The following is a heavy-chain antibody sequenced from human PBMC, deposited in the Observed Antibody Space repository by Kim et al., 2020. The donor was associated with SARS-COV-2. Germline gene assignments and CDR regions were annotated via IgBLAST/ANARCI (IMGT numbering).Heavy chain of an antibody. CDR1: DTSVTSGTYY. CDR3: AAQKDVVIVPPSTDY. V-gene: IGHV4-61*01. CDR2: IYYSGST. D-gene: IGHD3-10*01. Sequence: SETLSLTCAVSDTSVTSGTYYWSWFRQPPGGGLEWIGYIYYSGSTNYNPSLKSRVTISLDTSKTGFSLQLTSVTAADTAVYYCAAQKDVVIVPPSTDYWGQATLVTVSS. J-gene: IGHJ4*02.